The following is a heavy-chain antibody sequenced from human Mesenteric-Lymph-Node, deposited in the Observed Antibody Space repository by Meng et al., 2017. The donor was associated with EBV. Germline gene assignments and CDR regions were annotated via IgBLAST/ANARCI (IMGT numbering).Heavy chain of an antibody. Sequence: QVQLVQSGAGVKKPGASVKVSCKASGYTFINYDINWVRQAPGRGLEWMGWMNPNSGNTAYAQKFQGRVSMTRSTSITTAYMELTGLRSDDTAVYYCVRACYGGNSDFWGQGTLVTVFS. V-gene: IGHV1-8*01. CDR2: MNPNSGNT. D-gene: IGHD4-23*01. CDR3: VRACYGGNSDF. CDR1: GYTFINYD. J-gene: IGHJ4*02.